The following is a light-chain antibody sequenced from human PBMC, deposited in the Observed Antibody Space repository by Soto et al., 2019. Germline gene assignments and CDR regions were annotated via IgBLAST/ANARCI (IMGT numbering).Light chain of an antibody. J-gene: IGKJ1*01. Sequence: EIVLTHSPGTLSLSPCERATLSSRASQSVSSSYLAWYQQKPGQAPRLLIYDASNRASGIPARFSGSGSGTDFTLTISSLQPEDVATYYCQKYNSVWTFGQGTKVDIK. CDR1: QSVSSSY. CDR3: QKYNSVWT. CDR2: DAS. V-gene: IGKV3-20*01.